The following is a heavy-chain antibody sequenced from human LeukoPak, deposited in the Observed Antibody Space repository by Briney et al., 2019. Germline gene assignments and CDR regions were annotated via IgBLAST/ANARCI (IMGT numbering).Heavy chain of an antibody. J-gene: IGHJ3*02. Sequence: GASVKVSCKASGYTFSNYGISWVRQAPGQGLEWVGWIRGDNGNTNYAQKFQGRVTMTRDTSISTAYMELSRLRSDDTAVYYCARRVPAGIGAFDIWGQGTMVTVSS. CDR3: ARRVPAGIGAFDI. D-gene: IGHD2-2*02. CDR1: GYTFSNYG. CDR2: IRGDNGNT. V-gene: IGHV1-18*01.